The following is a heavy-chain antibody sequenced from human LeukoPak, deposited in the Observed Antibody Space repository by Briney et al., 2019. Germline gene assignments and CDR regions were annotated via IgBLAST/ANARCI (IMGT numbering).Heavy chain of an antibody. Sequence: QSGGSLRLSCTVSGFTFSNTWMSWVRQAPGKGLEWVSVIYSGGSTYYADSVKGRFTISRDNSKNTLCLQMNSLRAEDTAVYYCARYDSSGYYLNYYYGMDVWGQGTTVTVSS. V-gene: IGHV3-53*01. CDR2: IYSGGST. CDR3: ARYDSSGYYLNYYYGMDV. J-gene: IGHJ6*02. CDR1: GFTFSNTW. D-gene: IGHD3-22*01.